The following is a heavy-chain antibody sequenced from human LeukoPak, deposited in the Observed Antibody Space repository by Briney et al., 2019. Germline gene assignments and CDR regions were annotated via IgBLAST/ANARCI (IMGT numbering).Heavy chain of an antibody. V-gene: IGHV4-39*01. J-gene: IGHJ4*02. D-gene: IGHD6-13*01. CDR3: ARRRGIAAAGSRFDY. CDR1: VGSVSTSSYY. Sequence: SETLSLTCTVSVGSVSTSSYYWGWIRQPPGKGLEWIGSIYYIGSTYYNPSLRSRVTISVDTSKNQFSLKLSSVTAADTSVYYCARRRGIAAAGSRFDYWGQGTLVTVSS. CDR2: IYYIGST.